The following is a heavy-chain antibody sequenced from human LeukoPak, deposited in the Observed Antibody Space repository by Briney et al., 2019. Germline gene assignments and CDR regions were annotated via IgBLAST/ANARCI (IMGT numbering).Heavy chain of an antibody. CDR3: ARVEYSSSGTYYYYYYMDV. Sequence: SETLSLTCAVYGGSFSGYYWSWIRQPPGRGLEWIGEINHSGSTNYNPSLKSRVTISVDTSKNQFSLKLGSVTAADTAVYYCARVEYSSSGTYYYYYYMDVWGKGTTVTVSS. D-gene: IGHD6-6*01. J-gene: IGHJ6*03. CDR2: INHSGST. V-gene: IGHV4-34*01. CDR1: GGSFSGYY.